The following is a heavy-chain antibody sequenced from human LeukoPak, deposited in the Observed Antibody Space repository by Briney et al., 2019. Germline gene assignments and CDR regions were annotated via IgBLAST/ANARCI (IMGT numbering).Heavy chain of an antibody. J-gene: IGHJ5*02. D-gene: IGHD3/OR15-3a*01. CDR3: VRSSSWTGLLDQ. V-gene: IGHV3-53*01. Sequence: GGFLRLSCAASGFTVSSSYMSWVRQAPGKGLERVSIIYSEGNTYHAESVKGRFTISRDSSKNTVYLQMNSLRGEDAAMYYCVRSSSWTGLLDQWGQGTLVTVSS. CDR2: IYSEGNT. CDR1: GFTVSSSY.